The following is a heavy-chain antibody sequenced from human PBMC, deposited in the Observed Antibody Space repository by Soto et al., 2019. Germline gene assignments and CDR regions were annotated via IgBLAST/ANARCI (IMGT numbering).Heavy chain of an antibody. D-gene: IGHD2-2*01. V-gene: IGHV3-48*03. J-gene: IGHJ3*02. CDR2: ISSSGSTI. CDR3: ARLSRVPAVLAAISPPYDAFDI. CDR1: GFTFSSYE. Sequence: GSLRLSCAASGFTFSSYEMNWVRQAPGKGLEWVSYISSSGSTIYYADSVKGRFTISRDNAKNSLYLQMNSLRAEDTAVYYCARLSRVPAVLAAISPPYDAFDIWGQGTMVTVSS.